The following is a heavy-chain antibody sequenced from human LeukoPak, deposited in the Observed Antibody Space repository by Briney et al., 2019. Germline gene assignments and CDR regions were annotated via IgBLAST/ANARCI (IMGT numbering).Heavy chain of an antibody. CDR1: GGSISSYY. CDR2: IYTSGST. V-gene: IGHV4-4*07. Sequence: SSETLSLTCTVSGGSISSYYWSWIRQPAGKGLEWIGRIYTSGSTYYNPSLKSRVTISEDTSKNQFSLKMTSMTAADTAIYYCWLEKVVAAYFDSWGQGTLVTVSS. D-gene: IGHD2-15*01. J-gene: IGHJ4*02. CDR3: WLEKVVAAYFDS.